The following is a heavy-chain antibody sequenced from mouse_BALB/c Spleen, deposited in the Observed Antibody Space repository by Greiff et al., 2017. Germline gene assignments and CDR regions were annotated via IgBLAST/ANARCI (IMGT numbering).Heavy chain of an antibody. CDR3: ARHEPPPYRYRGFDY. CDR2: ISSGGGST. D-gene: IGHD2-14*01. CDR1: GFAFSSYD. J-gene: IGHJ2*01. Sequence: EVKLMESGGGLVKPGGSLKLSCAASGFAFSSYDMSWVRQTPEKRLEWVAYISSGGGSTYYPDTVKGRFTISRDNAKNTLYLQMSSLKSEDTAMYYCARHEPPPYRYRGFDYWGQGTTLTVSS. V-gene: IGHV5-12-1*01.